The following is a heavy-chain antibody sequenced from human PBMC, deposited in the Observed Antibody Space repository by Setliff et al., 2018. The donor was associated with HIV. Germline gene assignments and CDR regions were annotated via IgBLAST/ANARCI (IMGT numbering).Heavy chain of an antibody. CDR3: VSGPLSGYGYYFDY. CDR1: GYSVSSGYY. Sequence: SETQSLTCAVSGYSVSSGYYWGWIRQPPGKGLEWIGSFYHSGSTFYNPSLKSRVTISLDTSKNQFSLKLRSVTAADTAVYYGVSGPLSGYGYYFDYWGQGALVTVSS. CDR2: FYHSGST. D-gene: IGHD3-3*01. V-gene: IGHV4-38-2*01. J-gene: IGHJ4*02.